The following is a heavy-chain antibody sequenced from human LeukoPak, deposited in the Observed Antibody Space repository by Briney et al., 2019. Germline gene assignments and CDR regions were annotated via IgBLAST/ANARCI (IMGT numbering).Heavy chain of an antibody. J-gene: IGHJ3*02. V-gene: IGHV1-8*01. Sequence: ASVTVSCKASGYTFTSSDINWVRQATGQGLEWMGWMNPNSGNTASAQKFQGRVTMTRNTSISTAYMELSSLRSEDTAVYYCARSSSTLSDAFDIWGQGTMVTVSS. CDR2: MNPNSGNT. CDR3: ARSSSTLSDAFDI. CDR1: GYTFTSSD.